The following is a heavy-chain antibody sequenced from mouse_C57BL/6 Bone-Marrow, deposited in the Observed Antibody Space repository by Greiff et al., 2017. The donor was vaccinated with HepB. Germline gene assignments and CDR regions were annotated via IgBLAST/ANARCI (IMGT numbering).Heavy chain of an antibody. D-gene: IGHD2-1*01. J-gene: IGHJ2*01. CDR3: ARHYYGNYYFDY. V-gene: IGHV1-55*01. CDR1: GYTFTSYW. CDR2: IYPGSGST. Sequence: QVQLQQPGAELVKPGASVKMSCKASGYTFTSYWITWVKQRPGQGLEWIGDIYPGSGSTKYNEKFKSKATLTVDTSSSTAYMQLSSLTSEDSAVYYCARHYYGNYYFDYWGQGTTLTVSS.